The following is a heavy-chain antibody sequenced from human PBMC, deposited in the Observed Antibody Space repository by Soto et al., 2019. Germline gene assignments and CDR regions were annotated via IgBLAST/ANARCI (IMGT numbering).Heavy chain of an antibody. CDR1: GGTFSSYA. D-gene: IGHD1-1*01. Sequence: SVKVSCKASGGTFSSYAISWVRQAPGQGLEWMGGIIPIFGTANYAQKFQGRVTITADESTSTAYMELSSLRSEDTAVYYCVTGTVRDNWFDPWGQGTLVTVSS. CDR3: VTGTVRDNWFDP. J-gene: IGHJ5*02. CDR2: IIPIFGTA. V-gene: IGHV1-69*13.